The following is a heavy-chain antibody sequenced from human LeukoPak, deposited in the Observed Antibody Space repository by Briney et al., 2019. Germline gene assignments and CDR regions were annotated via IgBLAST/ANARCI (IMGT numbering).Heavy chain of an antibody. Sequence: SETLSLTCTVSGGSISSYYWSWIRQPPGKGLEWIGYIYYSGSTNYNPSLKSRVTISVDTSKNQFSLRLSSVTAADTAVYYCAREPVDYGDYDFDYWGQGTLVTVSS. V-gene: IGHV4-59*12. CDR2: IYYSGST. D-gene: IGHD4-17*01. J-gene: IGHJ4*02. CDR3: AREPVDYGDYDFDY. CDR1: GGSISSYY.